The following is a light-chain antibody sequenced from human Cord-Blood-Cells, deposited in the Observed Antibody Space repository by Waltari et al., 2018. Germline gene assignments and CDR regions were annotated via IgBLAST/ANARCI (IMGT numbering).Light chain of an antibody. V-gene: IGLV2-23*02. CDR3: CSYAGSSTPYV. J-gene: IGLJ1*01. CDR1: SSDVGSYNL. Sequence: QSALTQPASVSGSPGQSITISCTGTSSDVGSYNLVSWNQQHPGKAPKLMIYEVSKRPSGVCNRFSGSKSGNTASLTISGLQAEDEADYYCCSYAGSSTPYVFGTGTKVTVL. CDR2: EVS.